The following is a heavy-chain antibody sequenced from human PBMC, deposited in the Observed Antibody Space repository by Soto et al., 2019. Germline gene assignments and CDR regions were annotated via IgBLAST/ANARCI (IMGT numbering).Heavy chain of an antibody. Sequence: ASVQVSCKASGYTFTRYYMHWVRQAPGQGLEWMGIINPSGGSTSYAQKFQGRVTMTRDTSTSTDYMELSSLRSEDTAVYYCARDREGQLLWFGELLPPYYYGMDVWGQGTTVTVSS. CDR3: ARDREGQLLWFGELLPPYYYGMDV. CDR2: INPSGGST. D-gene: IGHD3-10*01. V-gene: IGHV1-46*01. J-gene: IGHJ6*02. CDR1: GYTFTRYY.